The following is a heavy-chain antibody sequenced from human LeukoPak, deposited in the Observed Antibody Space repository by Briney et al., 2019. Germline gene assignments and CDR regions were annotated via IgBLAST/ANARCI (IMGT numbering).Heavy chain of an antibody. CDR3: ARDKYCSGGSCYPYYFDY. CDR1: GYTFTGYY. Sequence: GASVKVSCKASGYTFTGYYMHWVRQAPGQGLEWMGWISAYNGNTNYAQKLQGRVTMTTDTSTSTAYMELRSLRSDDTAVYYCARDKYCSGGSCYPYYFDYWGQGTLVTVSS. J-gene: IGHJ4*02. D-gene: IGHD2-15*01. V-gene: IGHV1-18*04. CDR2: ISAYNGNT.